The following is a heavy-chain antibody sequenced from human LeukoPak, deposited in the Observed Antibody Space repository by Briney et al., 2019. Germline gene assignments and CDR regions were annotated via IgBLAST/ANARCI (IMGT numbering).Heavy chain of an antibody. Sequence: GGSLRLSCAASGFTFSSYAMHWVRQAPGKGLEWVAVISYDGSNKYYADSVKGRFTISRDNSKNTLYLRMNSLRAEDTAVYYCARVPSTGSGSYYWFDPWGQGTLVTVSS. CDR2: ISYDGSNK. CDR3: ARVPSTGSGSYYWFDP. D-gene: IGHD3-10*01. J-gene: IGHJ5*02. V-gene: IGHV3-30-3*01. CDR1: GFTFSSYA.